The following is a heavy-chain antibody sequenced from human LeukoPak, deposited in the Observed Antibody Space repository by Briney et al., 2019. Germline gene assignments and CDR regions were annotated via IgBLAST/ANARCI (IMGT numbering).Heavy chain of an antibody. V-gene: IGHV4-59*01. J-gene: IGHJ4*02. CDR1: GGSISTYY. CDR3: ARTSGYWPADFDF. Sequence: SETLSLTCTVSGGSISTYYWNWIRQPPGRGLEWLGYIEYSGSTNYNPSLKSRLTMSVDSSKNHFSLRLRSVTAADTAVYYCARTSGYWPADFDFWGQGALVIGSS. D-gene: IGHD5-12*01. CDR2: IEYSGST.